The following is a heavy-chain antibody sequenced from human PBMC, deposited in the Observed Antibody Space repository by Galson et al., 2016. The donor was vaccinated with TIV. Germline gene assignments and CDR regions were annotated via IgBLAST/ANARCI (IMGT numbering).Heavy chain of an antibody. CDR1: GGTFSSFA. V-gene: IGHV1-2*04. D-gene: IGHD1/OR15-1a*01. CDR3: AKIGQEHDAFDI. CDR2: INPNSGGT. Sequence: SVKVSCKASGGTFSSFALNWVRQAPGQGLEWMGWINPNSGGTMYAQKFQGWVTMTRDTSITTAYMELSRLKSDDTAVYYCAKIGQEHDAFDIWGQGTMVTVFS. J-gene: IGHJ3*02.